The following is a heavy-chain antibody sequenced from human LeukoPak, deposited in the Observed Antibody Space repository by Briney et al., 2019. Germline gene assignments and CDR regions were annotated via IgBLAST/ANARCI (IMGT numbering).Heavy chain of an antibody. CDR3: ARGAVAGTGWFGP. V-gene: IGHV1-2*02. Sequence: GASVKVSCKASGYAFTAYYMHWVRQAPGQGLEWMGWINPTSGGTNYAQKFQGRVTMTRDTSISTAYVELSRLTSDDTAVYYCARGAVAGTGWFGPWGQGTLVTVSS. J-gene: IGHJ5*02. CDR1: GYAFTAYY. CDR2: INPTSGGT. D-gene: IGHD6-19*01.